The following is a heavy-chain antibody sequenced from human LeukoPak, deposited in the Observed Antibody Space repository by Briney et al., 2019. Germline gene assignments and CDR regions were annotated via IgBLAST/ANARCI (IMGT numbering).Heavy chain of an antibody. V-gene: IGHV4-39*01. J-gene: IGHJ4*02. D-gene: IGHD5-18*01. CDR1: GVSISSSSYY. CDR3: ARHGQENVKRGYSYGLDY. Sequence: PSETLSLTCSVSGVSISSSSYYWGWLRQPPGKGLEWIGSIYNSGSTHYNPSLKSRVTISVDTSKNQFSLKLSSVTAADTAWYCCARHGQENVKRGYSYGLDYWGQGTLVTVSS. CDR2: IYNSGST.